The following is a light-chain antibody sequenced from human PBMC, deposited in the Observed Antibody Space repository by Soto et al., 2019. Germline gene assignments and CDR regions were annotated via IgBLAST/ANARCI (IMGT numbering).Light chain of an antibody. CDR2: GAS. Sequence: EIVLTQSPGTLSLSPGERATLSCRASQSVSSSDLAWYQQKPGQAPRLLIYGASSRATDIPDRFSGSGSGTDFTLTISRLEPEDFAVYYCQQYGSSPPVTFGQGTKLEIK. CDR3: QQYGSSPPVT. CDR1: QSVSSSD. V-gene: IGKV3-20*01. J-gene: IGKJ2*01.